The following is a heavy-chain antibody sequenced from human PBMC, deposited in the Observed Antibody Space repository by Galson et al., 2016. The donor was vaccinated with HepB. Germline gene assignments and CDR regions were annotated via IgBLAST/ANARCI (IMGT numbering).Heavy chain of an antibody. CDR1: GDSISSSTYY. J-gene: IGHJ4*02. V-gene: IGHV4-39*01. CDR3: ARVRYQLLGVFLFDY. Sequence: ETLSLTCTVSGDSISSSTYYWGWIRQPPGKGLEWIGDIFSGGSTYYNPSLKSRVTISVDKAKNQFSLKLNSVTAADTAVYYCARVRYQLLGVFLFDYWGQGTLVTVSS. CDR2: IFSGGST. D-gene: IGHD2-2*01.